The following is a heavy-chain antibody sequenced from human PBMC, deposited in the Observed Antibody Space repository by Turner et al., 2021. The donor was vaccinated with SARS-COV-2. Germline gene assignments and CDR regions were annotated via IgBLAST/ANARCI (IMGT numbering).Heavy chain of an antibody. CDR2: ISYDGSNK. CDR1: GFTFSRYG. D-gene: IGHD2-15*01. J-gene: IGHJ4*02. V-gene: IGHV3-30*18. Sequence: QVQPVESGGGVVQPGRSLRLSCSASGFTFSRYGMHWVRQAPGKGLEWVAVISYDGSNKYNADSVKGRFTISRDNSKNTLYLQMNSLRAEDTAVYYCAKSGGIYCSGGNCYSSYFDYWGQGTLVTVSS. CDR3: AKSGGIYCSGGNCYSSYFDY.